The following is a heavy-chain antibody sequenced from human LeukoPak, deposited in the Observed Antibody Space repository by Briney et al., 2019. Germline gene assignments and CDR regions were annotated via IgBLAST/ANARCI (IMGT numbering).Heavy chain of an antibody. CDR3: AKGQYGSGSYCRLDY. CDR2: IRYDGSNK. V-gene: IGHV3-30*02. CDR1: GFTFSSYG. Sequence: PGGSLRLSCAASGFTFSSYGMHWVRQAPGKGLEWVAFIRYDGSNKYYADSVKGRFTISRDNSKNTLYLQMNSLRAEDTAVYYCAKGQYGSGSYCRLDYWGQGTLVTVSS. D-gene: IGHD3-10*01. J-gene: IGHJ4*02.